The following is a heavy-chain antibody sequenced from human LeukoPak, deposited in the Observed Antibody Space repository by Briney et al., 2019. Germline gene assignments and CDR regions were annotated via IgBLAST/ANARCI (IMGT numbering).Heavy chain of an antibody. V-gene: IGHV1-69*01. CDR1: GGTFSSYA. CDR2: IIPIFGTA. D-gene: IGHD3-22*01. CDR3: ARSPYYYDSSGYYYVNYYFDY. J-gene: IGHJ4*02. Sequence: SVKVSCKASGGTFSSYAISWVRQAPGQGLEWMGGIIPIFGTANYAQKFQGRVTITADESTSTAYMELSSLRSEDTAVYYCARSPYYYDSSGYYYVNYYFDYWGQGTLVTVSS.